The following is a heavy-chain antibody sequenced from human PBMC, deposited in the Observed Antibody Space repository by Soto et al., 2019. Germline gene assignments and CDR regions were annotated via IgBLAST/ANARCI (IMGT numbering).Heavy chain of an antibody. J-gene: IGHJ3*02. CDR3: ARLDWEPKGAFDI. CDR1: GFTFSSYW. Sequence: GGSLRLSCAASGFTFSSYWMTWVRQAPGKGLEWVANIKQDGSQKYCVDSVKGRFTISRDNAKSSLYLQMSSLRAEDTAVYYCARLDWEPKGAFDIWGQGTTVTVSS. CDR2: IKQDGSQK. V-gene: IGHV3-7*01. D-gene: IGHD3-9*01.